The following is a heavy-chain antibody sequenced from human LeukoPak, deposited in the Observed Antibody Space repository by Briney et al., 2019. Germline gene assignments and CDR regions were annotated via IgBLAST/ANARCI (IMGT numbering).Heavy chain of an antibody. J-gene: IGHJ4*02. D-gene: IGHD6-6*01. V-gene: IGHV1-18*01. CDR1: GYTFTSYD. CDR2: ISAYNGNT. Sequence: ASVKVSCKASGYTFTSYDTNWVRQATGQGLEWMGWISAYNGNTNYAQKLQGRVTMTTDTSTSTAYMELRSLRSDDTAVYYCARDLEYSSPSIPDYWGQGTLVTVSS. CDR3: ARDLEYSSPSIPDY.